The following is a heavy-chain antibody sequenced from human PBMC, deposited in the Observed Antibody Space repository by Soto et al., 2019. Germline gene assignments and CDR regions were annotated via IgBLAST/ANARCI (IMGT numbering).Heavy chain of an antibody. D-gene: IGHD3-3*01. CDR1: GGTSTRYA. Sequence: QERLVQSGAEVRKPGSSVKVSCKVTGGTSTRYAINWVRQAPGQGLEWMGGIVPMFGTSKYAQKFQGRGTITANTSTNIAYMELRSLRSEDTAVYYCARGSEYDFWSGYLWGQGTLVSVSS. CDR2: IVPMFGTS. CDR3: ARGSEYDFWSGYL. J-gene: IGHJ4*02. V-gene: IGHV1-69*06.